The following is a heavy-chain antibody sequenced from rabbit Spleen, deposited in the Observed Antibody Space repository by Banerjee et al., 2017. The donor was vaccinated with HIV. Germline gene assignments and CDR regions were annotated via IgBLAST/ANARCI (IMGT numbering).Heavy chain of an antibody. V-gene: IGHV1S45*01. Sequence: QEQLEESGGGLVKPEGSLTLTCKASGFSFSRGCDMCWVRQAPGKGLEWIGCGYTGNGKTYYASWAKGRFTISKSSSTTVTLQMTSLTAADTATYFCARDNGSGDYIDVYFDLWGPGTLVTVS. CDR2: GYTGNGKT. J-gene: IGHJ4*01. CDR1: GFSFSRGCD. CDR3: ARDNGSGDYIDVYFDL. D-gene: IGHD1-1*01.